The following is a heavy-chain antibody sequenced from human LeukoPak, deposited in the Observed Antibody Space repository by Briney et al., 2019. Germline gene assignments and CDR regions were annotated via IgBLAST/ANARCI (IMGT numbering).Heavy chain of an antibody. V-gene: IGHV4-59*06. D-gene: IGHD2-2*02. CDR2: IYYSGST. CDR1: GGSISSYY. CDR3: ARLVVPAAIPSYYYGMDV. J-gene: IGHJ6*02. Sequence: SETLSLTCTVSGGSISSYYWSWIRQHPGKGLEWIGYIYYSGSTYYNPSLKSRVTISVDTSKNQFSLKLSSVTAADTAVYYCARLVVPAAIPSYYYGMDVWGQGTTVTVSS.